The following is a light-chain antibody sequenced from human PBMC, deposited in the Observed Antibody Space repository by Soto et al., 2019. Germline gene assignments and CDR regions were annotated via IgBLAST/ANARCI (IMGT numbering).Light chain of an antibody. CDR2: AAS. Sequence: ALRMTQSPSSFSASTGDRVTITCRASQGISSYLAWYQQKPGKAPKLLIYAASTLQSGVPSRFSGSGSGTDFTLTISCLQSEDFATYYCQQYYSYPLTFGPGTKVDI. CDR1: QGISSY. CDR3: QQYYSYPLT. J-gene: IGKJ3*01. V-gene: IGKV1-8*01.